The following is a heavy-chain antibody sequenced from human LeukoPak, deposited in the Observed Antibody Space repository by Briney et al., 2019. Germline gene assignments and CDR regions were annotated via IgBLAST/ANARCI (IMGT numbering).Heavy chain of an antibody. J-gene: IGHJ3*02. CDR1: GFTVSSNY. D-gene: IGHD1-26*01. V-gene: IGHV3-53*01. CDR2: IYSGGST. Sequence: GGSLRLSCAASGFTVSSNYMSWVRQAPGKGLEWVSVIYSGGSTYYADSVKGRFTISRDNSKNTLYLQMNSLRAEDTAVYYCATEKWELHAFDIWGQGTMVTVSS. CDR3: ATEKWELHAFDI.